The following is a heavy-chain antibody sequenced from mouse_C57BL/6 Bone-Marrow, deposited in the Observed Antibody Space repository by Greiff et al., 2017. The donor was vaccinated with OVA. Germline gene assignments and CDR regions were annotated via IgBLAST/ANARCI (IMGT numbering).Heavy chain of an antibody. J-gene: IGHJ3*01. CDR1: GYSITSGYY. CDR3: AGDYYGSGAY. V-gene: IGHV3-6*01. D-gene: IGHD1-1*01. Sequence: EVQLQESGPGLVKPSQSLSLTCSVTGYSITSGYYWNWIRQFPGNKLEWMGYISYDGSNNYNPSLKNRISITRDTSKNQFFLTLNSVTTEDTATYYCAGDYYGSGAYWGQGTLVTVSA. CDR2: ISYDGSN.